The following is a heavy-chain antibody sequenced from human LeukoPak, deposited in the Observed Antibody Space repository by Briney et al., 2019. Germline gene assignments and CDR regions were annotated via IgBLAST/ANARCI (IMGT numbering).Heavy chain of an antibody. D-gene: IGHD3-22*01. Sequence: GGSLRLSCAASGFTFSNAWMSWVRQAPGKGLEWVGRIKSKTDGGTTDYAAPVKGRFTISRDDPKNTLYLQMNSLKTEDTAVYYCAKDLHYYDSSGYYDDAFDIWGQGTMVTVSS. V-gene: IGHV3-15*01. CDR3: AKDLHYYDSSGYYDDAFDI. J-gene: IGHJ3*02. CDR2: IKSKTDGGTT. CDR1: GFTFSNAW.